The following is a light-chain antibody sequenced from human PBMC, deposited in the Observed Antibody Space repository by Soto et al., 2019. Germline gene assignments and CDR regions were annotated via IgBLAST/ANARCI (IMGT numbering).Light chain of an antibody. Sequence: EIMMTQSPATLSVSPGERATFSCRASQSVSSNLAWYQQKAGQAPRLLIYGASSRATGIPDRFSGSGSGTDFTLTITRLEPEDFAVFYCQQYGTSEIIFGQGTRLEIK. J-gene: IGKJ5*01. V-gene: IGKV3-20*01. CDR3: QQYGTSEII. CDR1: QSVSSN. CDR2: GAS.